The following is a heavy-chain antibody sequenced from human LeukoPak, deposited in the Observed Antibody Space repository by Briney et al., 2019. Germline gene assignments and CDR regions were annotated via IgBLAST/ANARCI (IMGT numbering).Heavy chain of an antibody. CDR1: GGSISSGGYS. J-gene: IGHJ3*02. D-gene: IGHD3-3*01. Sequence: SETLSLTCAVSGGSISSGGYSWSWIRQPPGKGLEWIGYIYHSGSTYYNPSLKSRVTISVDTSKNQFSLKLSSVTAADTAVYYCARDRTYYDFWSGYGDAFDIWGQGTMVTVSS. V-gene: IGHV4-30-2*01. CDR3: ARDRTYYDFWSGYGDAFDI. CDR2: IYHSGST.